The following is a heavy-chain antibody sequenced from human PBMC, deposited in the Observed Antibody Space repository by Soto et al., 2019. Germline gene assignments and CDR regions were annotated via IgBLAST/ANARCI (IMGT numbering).Heavy chain of an antibody. CDR2: LNSVGSST. Sequence: GGSLGLSCAASGFTFSSYWMHWVRQPPGKGLVWVSRLNSVGSSTSYADSVKARFTISRDNAKNTLDLQMNSLRAEDTAVYYCAREQPTYYYDSREAFDIWGQGTMVTVSS. CDR3: AREQPTYYYDSREAFDI. J-gene: IGHJ3*02. V-gene: IGHV3-74*01. D-gene: IGHD3-22*01. CDR1: GFTFSSYW.